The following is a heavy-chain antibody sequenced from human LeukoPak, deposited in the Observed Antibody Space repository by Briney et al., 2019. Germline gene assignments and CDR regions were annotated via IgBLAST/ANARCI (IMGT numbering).Heavy chain of an antibody. CDR2: INHSGST. D-gene: IGHD3-22*01. CDR1: GGSFSGYY. CDR3: ARGRARRGYYDSSGYYDDY. V-gene: IGHV4-34*01. Sequence: SETLPLTCAVYGGSFSGYYWSWIRQPPGKGLEWIGEINHSGSTNYNPSLKSRVTISVDTSKNQFSLKLSSVTAADTAVYYCARGRARRGYYDSSGYYDDYWGQGTLVTVSS. J-gene: IGHJ4*02.